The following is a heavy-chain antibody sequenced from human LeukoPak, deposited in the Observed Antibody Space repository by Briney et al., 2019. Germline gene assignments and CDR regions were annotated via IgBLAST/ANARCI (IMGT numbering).Heavy chain of an antibody. J-gene: IGHJ4*02. CDR2: ISAYNGNT. V-gene: IGHV1-18*01. Sequence: ASVKVSCEASGYTFTSYGISWVRQAPGQGLEWMGWISAYNGNTNYAQKLQGRVTMTTDTSTSTAYMELRSLRSDDTAVYYCARSGRANHYYDSSGYHLDYWGQGTLVTVSS. CDR1: GYTFTSYG. D-gene: IGHD3-22*01. CDR3: ARSGRANHYYDSSGYHLDY.